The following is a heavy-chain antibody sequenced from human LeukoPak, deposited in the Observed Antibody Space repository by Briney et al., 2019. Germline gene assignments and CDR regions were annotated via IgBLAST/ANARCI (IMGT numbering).Heavy chain of an antibody. V-gene: IGHV3-15*01. Sequence: GGSLRLSCAASGFTFSSYGMSWVRRAPGKGLEWVGRIKSKTDGGTTDYAAPVKGRFTISRDDSKNTLYLQMNSLKTEDTAVYYCTTDYHYYDSSGYYYFDYWGQGTLVTVSS. CDR2: IKSKTDGGTT. D-gene: IGHD3-22*01. CDR3: TTDYHYYDSSGYYYFDY. J-gene: IGHJ4*02. CDR1: GFTFSSYG.